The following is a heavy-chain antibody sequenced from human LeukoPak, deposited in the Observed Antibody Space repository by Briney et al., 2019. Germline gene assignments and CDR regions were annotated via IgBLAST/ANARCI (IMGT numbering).Heavy chain of an antibody. Sequence: GGALRLSCAASRVTFSRYWMSGVRQAPGEGLECGANIKQAGREKYYVDSVKGRFTISRDNANNSLYLQMESLRAEDTRVYYSARGEHDDYEYYYYHLDVWGKGTAVTVCS. CDR3: ARGEHDDYEYYYYHLDV. CDR2: IKQAGREK. J-gene: IGHJ6*03. V-gene: IGHV3-7*01. D-gene: IGHD4-17*01. CDR1: RVTFSRYW.